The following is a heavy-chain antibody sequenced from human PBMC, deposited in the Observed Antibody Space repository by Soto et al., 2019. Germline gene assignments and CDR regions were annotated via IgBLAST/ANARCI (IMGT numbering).Heavy chain of an antibody. CDR3: AGSPVVVVAATLGY. D-gene: IGHD2-15*01. Sequence: QVQLQESGPGLVKPSETLSLTCTVSGGSISSYYWSWIRQPPGKGLEWIGYIDYSGSTNYNPSLKRRVTISVDTSKNQFSLKLSSVTAADTAVYYCAGSPVVVVAATLGYWGQGTLVTVSS. CDR2: IDYSGST. J-gene: IGHJ4*02. V-gene: IGHV4-59*01. CDR1: GGSISSYY.